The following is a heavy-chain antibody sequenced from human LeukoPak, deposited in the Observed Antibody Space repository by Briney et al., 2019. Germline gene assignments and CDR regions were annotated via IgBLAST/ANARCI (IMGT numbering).Heavy chain of an antibody. CDR3: ARDRWFGDQNFDY. D-gene: IGHD3-10*01. CDR1: GLTFRTYA. V-gene: IGHV3-48*04. CDR2: ISSSGSTI. J-gene: IGHJ4*02. Sequence: PGGSLRLSCAASGLTFRTYAMSWVRQAPGKGLEWVSYISSSGSTIYYADSVKGRFTISRDNAKNSLYLQMNSLRAEDTALYYCARDRWFGDQNFDYWGQGTLVTVSS.